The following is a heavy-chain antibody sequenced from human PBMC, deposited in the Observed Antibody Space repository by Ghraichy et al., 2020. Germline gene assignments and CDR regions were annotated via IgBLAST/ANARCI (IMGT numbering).Heavy chain of an antibody. CDR1: GGSVSSGSYY. V-gene: IGHV4-61*02. Sequence: SETLSLTCTVSGGSVSSGSYYWSWIRQPAGKGLEWLGRIYTSGSTNYNPSLKSRVTISVDTSKNQFSLKLSSVTAADTAVYYCARDLYDYGDSEGGFDYWGQGTLVTVSS. D-gene: IGHD4-17*01. CDR2: IYTSGST. J-gene: IGHJ4*02. CDR3: ARDLYDYGDSEGGFDY.